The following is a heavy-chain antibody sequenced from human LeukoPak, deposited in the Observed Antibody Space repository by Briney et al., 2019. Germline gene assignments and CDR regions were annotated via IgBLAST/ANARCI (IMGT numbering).Heavy chain of an antibody. CDR1: GGSITSSSHY. CDR2: IYYSGNT. J-gene: IGHJ5*02. Sequence: SETLSLTCTVSGGSITSSSHYWGWIRQPPGKGLEWIGNIYYSGNTYYNPSLKSRVTISVDTSKNQFSLKLSSVTAADTAVYYCATYVSRFDPWGQGTLVTVSS. CDR3: ATYVSRFDP. V-gene: IGHV4-39*07. D-gene: IGHD3-10*02.